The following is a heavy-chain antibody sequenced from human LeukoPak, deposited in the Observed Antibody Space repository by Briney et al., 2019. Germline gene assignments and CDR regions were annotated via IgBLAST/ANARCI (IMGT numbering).Heavy chain of an antibody. CDR3: ARDAQRGFDYSNSLEY. CDR2: ICSEGTNQ. J-gene: IGHJ4*02. CDR1: GFTFNHYG. D-gene: IGHD4-11*01. Sequence: PGGSLRLSCAAAGFTFNHYGMHGVRQAPCKGLQGVAVICSEGTNQYYGDSVKGRFTISRDDSGNTVYLQMNSLRPEDTGVYYCARDAQRGFDYSNSLEYWGQGTPVTVST. V-gene: IGHV3-33*01.